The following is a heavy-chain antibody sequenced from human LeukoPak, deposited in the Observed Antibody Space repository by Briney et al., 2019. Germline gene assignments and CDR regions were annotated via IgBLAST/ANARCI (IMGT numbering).Heavy chain of an antibody. V-gene: IGHV4-34*01. CDR1: GGSFSGYY. J-gene: IGHJ6*02. Sequence: SETLSLTCAVYGGSFSGYYWSWIRQPPGKGLEWIGEINHSGSTNYNPSLKSRVTISVDTSKNQFSLKLSSVTAADTAVYYCARYGNYGGKKKAGGYFHGMDVWGQGTTVTVSS. D-gene: IGHD4-23*01. CDR3: ARYGNYGGKKKAGGYFHGMDV. CDR2: INHSGST.